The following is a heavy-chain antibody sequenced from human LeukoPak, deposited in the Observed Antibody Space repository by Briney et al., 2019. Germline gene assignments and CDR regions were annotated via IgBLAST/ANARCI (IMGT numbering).Heavy chain of an antibody. V-gene: IGHV3-23*01. CDR2: VCGGGVTT. CDR1: GFTFSSHA. J-gene: IGHJ4*02. Sequence: GGSLTLSCAASGFTFSSHAMNWVRQAPGKGLEWISAVCGGGVTTYYAASVKGRFTISRDNSKNTLYLQMSSLRDEDTAVYYCAKVPGYYYDSSGSYFDYWGQGTLVTVPS. CDR3: AKVPGYYYDSSGSYFDY. D-gene: IGHD3-22*01.